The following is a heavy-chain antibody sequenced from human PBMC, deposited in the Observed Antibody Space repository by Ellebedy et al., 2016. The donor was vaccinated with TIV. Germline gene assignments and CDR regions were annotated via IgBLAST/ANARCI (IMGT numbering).Heavy chain of an antibody. D-gene: IGHD2-2*01. Sequence: MPSETLSLTCGVSGESIRSSNWWNWVRQSPGKGLEWIGEIKYGGSTNYNPSLKSRVTISADRSMTQVSLNLRYVTAAAPAVYYCARVKGGCSATSCYPGPWGRGTLVTVSS. CDR1: GESIRSSNW. J-gene: IGHJ5*02. V-gene: IGHV4/OR15-8*01. CDR2: IKYGGST. CDR3: ARVKGGCSATSCYPGP.